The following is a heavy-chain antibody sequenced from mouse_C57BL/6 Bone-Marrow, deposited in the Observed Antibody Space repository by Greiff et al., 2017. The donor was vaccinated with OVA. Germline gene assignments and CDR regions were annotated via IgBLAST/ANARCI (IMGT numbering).Heavy chain of an antibody. CDR2: IWRGGST. Sequence: VQRVESGPGLVQPSQSLSITCTVSGFSLTSYGVHWVRQSPGKGLEWLGVIWRGGSTDYNAAFMSRLSITKDNSKSQVFFKMNSLQADDTAIYYCAKNWWPHYYAMDYWGQGTSVTVSS. J-gene: IGHJ4*01. CDR3: AKNWWPHYYAMDY. D-gene: IGHD1-1*02. V-gene: IGHV2-5*01. CDR1: GFSLTSYG.